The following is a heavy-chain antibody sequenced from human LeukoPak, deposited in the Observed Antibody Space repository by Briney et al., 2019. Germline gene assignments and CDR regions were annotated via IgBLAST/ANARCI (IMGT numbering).Heavy chain of an antibody. CDR2: ISWNSKMI. D-gene: IGHD5-12*01. CDR1: GFTFGSYG. V-gene: IGHV3-9*01. J-gene: IGHJ6*03. CDR3: ARDTRTYSGYDPYYYYYYMDV. Sequence: QTGGSLRLSCAASGFTFGSYGMSWVRQVPGKGLEWVSGISWNSKMIDYADSVKGRFTISRDNAKNSLYLQMNSLRAEDTAVYYCARDTRTYSGYDPYYYYYYMDVWGKGTTVTISS.